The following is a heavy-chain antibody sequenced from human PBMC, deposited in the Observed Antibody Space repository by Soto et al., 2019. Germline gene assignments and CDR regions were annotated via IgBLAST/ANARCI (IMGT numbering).Heavy chain of an antibody. CDR2: IYDSGNT. Sequence: QVQLQESGPGLVKPSQTLSLTCTVSGGSISSGGYYWSWIRQHPGKGLEWIGYIYDSGNTYYNPSLKSRITISVDTSKNQCSLKLSSVTAADTAVYYCARRRLGYCSSTSCTDYYSQIKDAFDIWGQGTMVTVSS. V-gene: IGHV4-31*03. J-gene: IGHJ3*02. D-gene: IGHD2-2*01. CDR1: GGSISSGGYY. CDR3: ARRRLGYCSSTSCTDYYSQIKDAFDI.